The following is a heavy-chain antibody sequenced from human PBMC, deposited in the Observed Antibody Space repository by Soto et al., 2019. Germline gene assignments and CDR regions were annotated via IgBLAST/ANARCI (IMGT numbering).Heavy chain of an antibody. Sequence: GASVKFSCKASGGTFSSYAIIWVRQAPGQGLEWMGGIIPIFGTANYAQKFQGRVTITADESTSTAYMELSSLRSEDTAVYYCARDWGVAGDYGMDVWGQGTTVTVSS. CDR3: ARDWGVAGDYGMDV. V-gene: IGHV1-69*13. CDR1: GGTFSSYA. CDR2: IIPIFGTA. D-gene: IGHD3-16*01. J-gene: IGHJ6*02.